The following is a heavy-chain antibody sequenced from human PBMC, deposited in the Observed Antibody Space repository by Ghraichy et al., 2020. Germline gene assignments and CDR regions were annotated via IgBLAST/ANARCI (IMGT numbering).Heavy chain of an antibody. D-gene: IGHD3-16*01. CDR1: GLTFSNYW. CDR3: ATGGGYYYDL. V-gene: IGHV3-74*03. J-gene: IGHJ2*01. CDR2: INSDGSGT. Sequence: SLNISCAASGLTFSNYWMHWVRQAPGKGLVWVSRINSDGSGTTYADSVKGRFTISRDNARNTVHLQLNSLRAEDTAVYFCATGGGYYYDLWGRGTLVTVSS.